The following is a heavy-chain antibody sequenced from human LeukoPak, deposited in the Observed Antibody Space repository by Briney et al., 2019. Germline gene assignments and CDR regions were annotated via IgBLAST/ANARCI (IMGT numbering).Heavy chain of an antibody. V-gene: IGHV4-30-4*07. CDR1: GGSISSGGYS. J-gene: IGHJ6*03. CDR2: IYYSGST. D-gene: IGHD3-22*01. Sequence: PSETLSLTCAVSGGSISSGGYSWSWIRQPPGKGLEWIGYIYYSGSTYYNPSLKSRVTISVDTSKNQFSLKLSSVTAADTAVYYCARVGYDSSGYYSVQGGVYYYYYMDVWGKGTTVTISS. CDR3: ARVGYDSSGYYSVQGGVYYYYYMDV.